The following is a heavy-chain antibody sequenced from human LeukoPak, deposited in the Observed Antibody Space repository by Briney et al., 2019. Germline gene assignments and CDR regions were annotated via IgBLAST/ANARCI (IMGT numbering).Heavy chain of an antibody. CDR1: GGSVSSSRYY. Sequence: SETLSLTCTVSGGSVSSSRYYWGWMRQPPGGGLEWIGSIYYSGGTYYNPSLKSRVTISVDTSKKQFSLMLSSVTAADTAVYYCARGRDTSSWYRDFQHWGQGTLVTVSS. J-gene: IGHJ1*01. CDR3: ARGRDTSSWYRDFQH. CDR2: IYYSGGT. D-gene: IGHD6-13*01. V-gene: IGHV4-39*01.